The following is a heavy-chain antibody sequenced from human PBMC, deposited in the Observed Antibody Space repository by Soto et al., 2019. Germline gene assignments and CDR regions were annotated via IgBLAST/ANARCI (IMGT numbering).Heavy chain of an antibody. CDR3: ARDLGYYYGSGILDV. J-gene: IGHJ6*04. V-gene: IGHV3-74*01. CDR2: INSDGSST. CDR1: GFTFSSYW. Sequence: GGSLRLSCAASGFTFSSYWMHWVRQAPGKGLVWVSRINSDGSSTSYADSVKGRFTISRDNAKNTLYLQMNSLRAEDTAVYYCARDLGYYYGSGILDVWGKGTTVTVSS. D-gene: IGHD3-10*01.